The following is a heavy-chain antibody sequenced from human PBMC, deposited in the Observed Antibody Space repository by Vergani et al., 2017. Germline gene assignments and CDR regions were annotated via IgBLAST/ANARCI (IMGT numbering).Heavy chain of an antibody. Sequence: EVQLLETGGGLVQPGGSLRLSCAASGFTFSSYAINWVRQAPGKGLEWVSAISGSGGNTYYADSVKGRFTISRDNSKNTLYLQMNSLRAEDTAVYYCAKDFAVGPTGXFDPWGQGTLVTVSS. CDR2: ISGSGGNT. CDR1: GFTFSSYA. D-gene: IGHD1-26*01. CDR3: AKDFAVGPTGXFDP. V-gene: IGHV3-23*01. J-gene: IGHJ5*02.